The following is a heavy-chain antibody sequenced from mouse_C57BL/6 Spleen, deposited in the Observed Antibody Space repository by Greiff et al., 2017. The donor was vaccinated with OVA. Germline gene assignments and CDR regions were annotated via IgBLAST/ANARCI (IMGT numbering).Heavy chain of an antibody. V-gene: IGHV1-15*01. CDR2: IDPETGGT. Sequence: QVQLQQSGAELVRPGASLTLSCKASGYTFTDYEMHWVKQTPVHGLEWIGAIDPETGGTAYNQKFKGKAILTADKSSSTAYMEVRRLTSEGSAVYYCTRWYFDVWGTGTTVTVAS. CDR3: TRWYFDV. CDR1: GYTFTDYE. J-gene: IGHJ1*03.